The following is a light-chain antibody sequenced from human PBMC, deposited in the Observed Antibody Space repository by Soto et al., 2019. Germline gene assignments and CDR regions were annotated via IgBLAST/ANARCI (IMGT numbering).Light chain of an antibody. Sequence: DIQMTQSPSSLSASVGDRVTITCRASQSISRNLNWNQQKPGKAPKLLIYAASSLQSGVPSRFSGSGSGTDFTLTISSLQPEDFAIYYCQQTYSTPEFGQGTKVEIK. CDR2: AAS. V-gene: IGKV1-39*01. J-gene: IGKJ1*01. CDR1: QSISRN. CDR3: QQTYSTPE.